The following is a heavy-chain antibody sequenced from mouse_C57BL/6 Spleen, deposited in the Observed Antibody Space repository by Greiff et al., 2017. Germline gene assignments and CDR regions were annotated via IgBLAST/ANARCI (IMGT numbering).Heavy chain of an antibody. CDR2: IYPGSGST. CDR1: GYTFTSYW. Sequence: QVQLQQPGAELVKPGASVKMSCKASGYTFTSYWITWVKQRPGQGLEWIGDIYPGSGSTNYNEKFKSKATLTVDTSSSTAYMQLSSLTSEDSAVYYCARGDYDDVSYYFDYWGQGTTLTVSS. J-gene: IGHJ2*01. V-gene: IGHV1-55*01. CDR3: ARGDYDDVSYYFDY. D-gene: IGHD2-4*01.